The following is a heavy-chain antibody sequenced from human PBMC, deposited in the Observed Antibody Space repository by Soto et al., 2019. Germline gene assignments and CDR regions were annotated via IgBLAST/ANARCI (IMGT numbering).Heavy chain of an antibody. Sequence: SVKVSCKASGGTFSSYAISWVRQAPGQGLEWMGGIIPIFGTANYAQKFQGRVTITADESTSTAYMELSSLRSEDTAVYYCARERRGVRFGELMYYYGMDVWGQGTTVTVS. CDR3: ARERRGVRFGELMYYYGMDV. CDR2: IIPIFGTA. D-gene: IGHD3-10*01. CDR1: GGTFSSYA. J-gene: IGHJ6*02. V-gene: IGHV1-69*13.